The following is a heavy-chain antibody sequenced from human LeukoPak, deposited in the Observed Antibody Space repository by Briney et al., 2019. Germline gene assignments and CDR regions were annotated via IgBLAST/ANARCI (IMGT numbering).Heavy chain of an antibody. J-gene: IGHJ6*02. CDR2: VYYSGSI. D-gene: IGHD6-19*01. CDR3: TREEPEYNSGWSMDV. CDR1: GDSINNNKW. Sequence: SETLSLTCVVSGDSINNNKWWSWVRQPPGKGLEWIGDVYYSGSINYNPSPKSRVTMSVDKSKNQFFMKLNSVTAADTAVYYCTREEPEYNSGWSMDVWGQGTTVTVSS. V-gene: IGHV4-4*02.